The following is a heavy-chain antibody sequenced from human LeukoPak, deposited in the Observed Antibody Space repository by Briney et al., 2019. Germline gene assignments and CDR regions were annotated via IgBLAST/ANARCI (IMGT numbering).Heavy chain of an antibody. Sequence: GASVKVSCKASGYTFTSYGISWVRQAPGQGLEWMGCISAYNGNTNYAQKLQGRVTMTTDTSTSTAYMELRSLRSDDTAVYYCARGVDSRSYYVMDYWGQGTLVTVSS. CDR3: ARGVDSRSYYVMDY. J-gene: IGHJ4*02. CDR2: ISAYNGNT. D-gene: IGHD1-26*01. V-gene: IGHV1-18*01. CDR1: GYTFTSYG.